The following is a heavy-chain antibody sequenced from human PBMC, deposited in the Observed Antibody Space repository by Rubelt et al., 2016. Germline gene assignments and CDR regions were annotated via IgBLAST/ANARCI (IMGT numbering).Heavy chain of an antibody. J-gene: IGHJ4*02. CDR1: GFTFSSYA. CDR3: ARVWEKGTDFDY. Sequence: QVQLVESGGGVVQPGRSLRLSCAASGFTFSSYAMHWVRQAPGKGLEWVAVISYDGSNKYYADSVKGRFTISRDNSKNTLYLQMNSLRAEDTAVYYCARVWEKGTDFDYWGQGTLVTVSS. V-gene: IGHV3-30*04. CDR2: ISYDGSNK. D-gene: IGHD1-26*01.